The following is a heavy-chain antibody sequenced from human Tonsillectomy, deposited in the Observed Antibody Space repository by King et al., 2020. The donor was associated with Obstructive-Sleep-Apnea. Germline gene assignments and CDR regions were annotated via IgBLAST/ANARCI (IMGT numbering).Heavy chain of an antibody. CDR1: GGSISSYY. CDR3: AGGLYISAPND. Sequence: QLQESGPGLVKPSETLSLTCTVSGGSISSYYWSWIRQPPGKGLEWIGYFYYSGRPNYKPSLKSRVTISVDTSKNQFSLRLSSVAAADTAVYYCAGGLYISAPNDWGQGTLVTVSS. D-gene: IGHD6-25*01. CDR2: FYYSGRP. V-gene: IGHV4-59*03. J-gene: IGHJ4*02.